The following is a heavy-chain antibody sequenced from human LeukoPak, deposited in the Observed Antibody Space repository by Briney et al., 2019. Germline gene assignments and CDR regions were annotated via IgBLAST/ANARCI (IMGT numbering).Heavy chain of an antibody. CDR1: GFTFSSYA. V-gene: IGHV3-23*01. J-gene: IGHJ4*02. D-gene: IGHD6-19*01. CDR3: ARESPIAVAGD. CDR2: ISDSGGKT. Sequence: PGGSLRLSCAASGFTFSSYAMSWVRQAPGKGLEWVSAISDSGGKTYYADSVKGRFTISRDNSKSTLYLQMNSLRAEDTALYYCARESPIAVAGDWGQGILVTVSS.